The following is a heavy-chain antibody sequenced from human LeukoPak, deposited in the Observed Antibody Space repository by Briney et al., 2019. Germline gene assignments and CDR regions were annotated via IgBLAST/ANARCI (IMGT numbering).Heavy chain of an antibody. CDR3: ARERRLDRNWFDP. J-gene: IGHJ5*02. V-gene: IGHV1-2*02. D-gene: IGHD5-12*01. CDR1: GYTFTGYY. Sequence: ASVKVSCKASGYTFTGYYMHWVRQAPGQGLEWMGWINPNSGGTDYAQKFQARVTMTRDTSISTAYMELSRLRSDDTAVYYCARERRLDRNWFDPWGQGTLVTVSS. CDR2: INPNSGGT.